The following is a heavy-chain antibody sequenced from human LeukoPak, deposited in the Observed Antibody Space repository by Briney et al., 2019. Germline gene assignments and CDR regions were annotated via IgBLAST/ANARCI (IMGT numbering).Heavy chain of an antibody. CDR2: INHSGST. CDR3: ARASHTGARTYYFDS. D-gene: IGHD1-14*01. Sequence: PSETLSLTCAVYGGSFSGYYWSWIRQPPGKGLEWIGEINHSGSTNYNPSLMSRVTISVDTSKNQFSLKLSSVTAADTAVYFCARASHTGARTYYFDSWGPGTQVTVSS. V-gene: IGHV4-34*01. CDR1: GGSFSGYY. J-gene: IGHJ4*02.